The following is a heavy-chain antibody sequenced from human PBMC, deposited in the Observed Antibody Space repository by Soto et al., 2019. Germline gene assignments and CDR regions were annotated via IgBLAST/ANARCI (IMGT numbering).Heavy chain of an antibody. Sequence: QVPLVQSGAEMKKPGASVKVSCKASGFTFNTDAITWVRQAPGQGLEYMGWISASNGNTNHAQKFRGRVTMTTDASTSTAYIELRSLRSDDTAVYYCARDPMDGSGWYSDHWGQGTLVTVSS. V-gene: IGHV1-18*04. J-gene: IGHJ4*02. CDR2: ISASNGNT. CDR1: GFTFNTDA. D-gene: IGHD6-19*01. CDR3: ARDPMDGSGWYSDH.